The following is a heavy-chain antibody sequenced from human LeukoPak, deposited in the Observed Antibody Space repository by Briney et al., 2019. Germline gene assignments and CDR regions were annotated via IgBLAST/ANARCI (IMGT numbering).Heavy chain of an antibody. D-gene: IGHD6-13*01. J-gene: IGHJ4*02. CDR2: ISSSGSTI. V-gene: IGHV3-48*03. CDR1: GFTFSSYE. CDR3: AREEQQLADY. Sequence: PGGSLRLSCAAPGFTFSSYEMNWVRQAPGKGLEWVSYISSSGSTIYYADSVKGRFTISRDNAKNSLYLQMNSPRAEDTAVYYCAREEQQLADYWGQGTLVTVSS.